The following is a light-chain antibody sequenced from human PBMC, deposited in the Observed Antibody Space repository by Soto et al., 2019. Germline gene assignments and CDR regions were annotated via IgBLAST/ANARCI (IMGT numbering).Light chain of an antibody. J-gene: IGKJ2*01. V-gene: IGKV3-20*01. CDR2: VAS. CDR1: QTVGSSY. CDR3: QQYGSSPYT. Sequence: EIVLTQSPGTLSLSPGERATLSCRASQTVGSSYLAWYQHKPGQVPRLLISVASSRATGIPDRFSGSGSGTDFTLTISRLEPEDFAVYYCQQYGSSPYTFGQGTKLEIK.